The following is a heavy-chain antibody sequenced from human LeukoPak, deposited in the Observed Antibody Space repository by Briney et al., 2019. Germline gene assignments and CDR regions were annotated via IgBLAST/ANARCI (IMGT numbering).Heavy chain of an antibody. D-gene: IGHD2-15*01. CDR1: GGSFSGYY. CDR2: INHSGST. V-gene: IGHV4-34*01. CDR3: ARGPKGYCSGGSCYSRIYRKTGYFDL. Sequence: PSETLSLTCAVYGGSFSGYYWSWIRQPPGKGLEWIGEINHSGSTNYNPSLKSRVTISVDTSKNQFSLKLSSVTAADTAVYYCARGPKGYCSGGSCYSRIYRKTGYFDLWGRGTLVTVSS. J-gene: IGHJ2*01.